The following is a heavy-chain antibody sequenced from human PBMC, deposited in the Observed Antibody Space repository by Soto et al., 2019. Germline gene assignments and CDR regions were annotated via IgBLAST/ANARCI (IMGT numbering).Heavy chain of an antibody. J-gene: IGHJ5*02. CDR1: GYTFTSYG. CDR3: SRESSKGRGVTIRHPNFDP. V-gene: IGHV1-18*04. CDR2: ISAYNGNT. Sequence: ASVKVSCKASGYTFTSYGISWVRQAPGQGLEWMGWISAYNGNTNYAQKLQGRVTMTTDTSTSTAFMELRSLRFDDTAVFFFSRESSKGRGVTIRHPNFDPWGQGTLVTVSS. D-gene: IGHD3-10*01.